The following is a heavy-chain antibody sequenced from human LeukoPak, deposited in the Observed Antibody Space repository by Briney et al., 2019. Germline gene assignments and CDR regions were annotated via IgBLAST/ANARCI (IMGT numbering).Heavy chain of an antibody. CDR3: ARDIRTFDY. CDR2: INPSGGST. CDR1: GYTFTSYD. V-gene: IGHV1-46*01. J-gene: IGHJ4*02. D-gene: IGHD2-21*01. Sequence: GASVKVSCKASGYTFTSYDINWVRQATGQGLEWMGIINPSGGSTSYAQKFQGRVTMTRDTSTSTVYMELSSLRSEDTAVYYCARDIRTFDYWGQGTLVTVSS.